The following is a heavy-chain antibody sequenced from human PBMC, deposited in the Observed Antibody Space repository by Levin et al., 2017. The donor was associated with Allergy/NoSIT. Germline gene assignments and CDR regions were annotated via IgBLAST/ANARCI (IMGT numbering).Heavy chain of an antibody. J-gene: IGHJ4*02. CDR2: ISYNGGSK. CDR1: GFTFSSYA. V-gene: IGHV3-64D*06. CDR3: VKGYSRAAATPYDYFDY. D-gene: IGHD2-15*01. Sequence: GGSLRLSCSASGFTFSSYAMHWVRQAPGKGLEYVSAISYNGGSKHYADSVKGRFTISRDTSKNTLYLQMSSLRAEDTAVYYCVKGYSRAAATPYDYFDYWGQGTLVTVSS.